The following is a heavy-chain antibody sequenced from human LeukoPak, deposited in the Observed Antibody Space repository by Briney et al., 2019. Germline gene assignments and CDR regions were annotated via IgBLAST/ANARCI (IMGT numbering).Heavy chain of an antibody. CDR3: ARIEWERLGRAFDI. J-gene: IGHJ3*02. Sequence: GGSLRLSCAASGFTFSSYAMSWVRQAPGKGLEWVSSIYSAGATHYAESVKGRFTISRDNSKNMLYLQMNSLRAEDMAVYYCARIEWERLGRAFDIWGQGTMVTVSS. CDR2: IYSAGAT. D-gene: IGHD1-26*01. CDR1: GFTFSSYA. V-gene: IGHV3-53*01.